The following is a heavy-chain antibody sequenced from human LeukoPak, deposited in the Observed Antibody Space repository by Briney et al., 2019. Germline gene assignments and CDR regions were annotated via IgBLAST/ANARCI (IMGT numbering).Heavy chain of an antibody. CDR2: IYTSGST. V-gene: IGHV4-4*07. D-gene: IGHD3-10*01. CDR1: GGSISSYY. CDR3: AGSGFGESTFDY. J-gene: IGHJ4*02. Sequence: SETLSLTCSVSGGSISSYYWSWIRQPAGKGLEWIGRIYTSGSTNYNPSLKSRVTMSVDTSKNQFYLKLSSVTAADTAVYYCAGSGFGESTFDYWGQGTLVTVSS.